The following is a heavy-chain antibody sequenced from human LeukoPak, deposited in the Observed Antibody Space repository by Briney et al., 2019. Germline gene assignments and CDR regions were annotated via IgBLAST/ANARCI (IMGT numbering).Heavy chain of an antibody. D-gene: IGHD3-16*01. Sequence: GGSLRLPCTAAGFTFTNNWMFWVRQAPGKGPEWLANINQDGSEAYSVDSVKGRFTVSRDNAKNSVYLQMNSLRVEDTAVYYCAVTSRSYAFDYWGPGTLVTVSS. V-gene: IGHV3-7*02. CDR1: GFTFTNNW. CDR3: AVTSRSYAFDY. CDR2: INQDGSEA. J-gene: IGHJ4*02.